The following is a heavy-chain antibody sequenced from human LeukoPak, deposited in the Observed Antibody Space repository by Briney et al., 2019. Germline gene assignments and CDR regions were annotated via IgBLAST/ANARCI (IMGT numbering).Heavy chain of an antibody. CDR2: IRSKAYGAKT. CDR3: TRVNYYDSSSFYYGYSDY. J-gene: IGHJ4*02. V-gene: IGHV3-49*03. CDR1: GFSFDGYA. D-gene: IGHD3-22*01. Sequence: PGRSLRVSCSASGFSFDGYAICWFRQAPRERLEWVGFIRSKAYGAKTNYAASVQGRFSISRDDSRSTVHLQMDSLRTEDTAVYFCTRVNYYDSSSFYYGYSDYWGQGALVTVSS.